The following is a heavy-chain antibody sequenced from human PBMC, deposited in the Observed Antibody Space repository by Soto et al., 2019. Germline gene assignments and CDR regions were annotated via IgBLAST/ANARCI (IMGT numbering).Heavy chain of an antibody. J-gene: IGHJ4*02. V-gene: IGHV3-48*02. CDR3: ATWAIAVGGEGF. CDR1: GFTVSDYS. Sequence: GSLRLSCTASGFTVSDYSVNWVRQAPGKGLEWISYISSTGDLMLYADSAKGRFTIARDIAKNSLYLQMDSLRDEDSAVYYCATWAIAVGGEGFWGQGTLVTVSS. D-gene: IGHD2-21*01. CDR2: ISSTGDLM.